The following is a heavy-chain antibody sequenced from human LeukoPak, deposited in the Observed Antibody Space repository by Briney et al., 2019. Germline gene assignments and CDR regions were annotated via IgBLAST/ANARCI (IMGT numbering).Heavy chain of an antibody. J-gene: IGHJ4*02. Sequence: GGSLKLSCAASGFTFSGSAMHWVRQASGKGLEWVGRIRSKANSYATAYAASVKGRFTISRDDSKNTAYLQMNSLKTEDTAVYYCTRRVPIAYCGGDCYSEDFDYWGQGTLVTVSS. CDR3: TRRVPIAYCGGDCYSEDFDY. CDR1: GFTFSGSA. CDR2: IRSKANSYAT. D-gene: IGHD2-21*01. V-gene: IGHV3-73*01.